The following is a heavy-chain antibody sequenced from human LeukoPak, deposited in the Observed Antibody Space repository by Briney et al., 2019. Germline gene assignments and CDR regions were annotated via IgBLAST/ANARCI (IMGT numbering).Heavy chain of an antibody. V-gene: IGHV3-53*05. CDR3: ARDLRSSGWYGPDY. CDR1: GFTVSSNY. D-gene: IGHD6-19*01. Sequence: GGSLRLSCAASGFTVSSNYMSWVRQAPGKGLEWVSVIYSGGSTYYADSVKGRFTVSRDNSKNTLYLQMNSLRAEDTAVYYCARDLRSSGWYGPDYWGQGTLVTVSS. J-gene: IGHJ4*02. CDR2: IYSGGST.